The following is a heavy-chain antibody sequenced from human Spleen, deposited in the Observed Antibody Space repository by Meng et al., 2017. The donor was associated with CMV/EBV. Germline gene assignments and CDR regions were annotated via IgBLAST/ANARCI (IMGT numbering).Heavy chain of an antibody. J-gene: IGHJ4*02. CDR1: GYTFTGYY. Sequence: QGQLGQAGAEVKKPGASVKGSCKASGYTFTGYYMHWVRQAPGQGLEWMGWINPNSGGTNYAQKFQGRVTMTRDTSTSTVYMELSSLRSEDTAVYYCARAAWRFDYWGQGTLVTVSS. D-gene: IGHD3-3*01. V-gene: IGHV1-2*02. CDR3: ARAAWRFDY. CDR2: INPNSGGT.